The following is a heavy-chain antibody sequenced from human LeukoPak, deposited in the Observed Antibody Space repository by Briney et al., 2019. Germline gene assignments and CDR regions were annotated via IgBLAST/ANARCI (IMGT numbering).Heavy chain of an antibody. CDR2: IRYDGSNK. CDR3: AKGGARGALWDTFEY. V-gene: IGHV3-30*02. D-gene: IGHD3-10*01. CDR1: GFTFSSYG. Sequence: GGSLRLSCAASGFTFSSYGMHWVRQAPGKGLEWVAFIRYDGSNKYYADSVKGRFTISRDNSKNTLYLQMNSLRAEDTAVYYCAKGGARGALWDTFEYWGQGTLVTVSS. J-gene: IGHJ4*02.